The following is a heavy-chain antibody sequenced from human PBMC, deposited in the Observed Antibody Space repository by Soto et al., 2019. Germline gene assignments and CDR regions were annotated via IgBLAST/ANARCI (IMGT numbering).Heavy chain of an antibody. CDR2: IKYDGSNK. CDR3: ARVKQGRGGYDSRFDY. Sequence: QVQLVESGGGVVQPGGSLRLSCAPSGFIFSSYGMHWVRQAPGKGLEWVAVIKYDGSNKYYADSVKGRFTISRDNSKNTLYLAMNSLRAEDTAVYYCARVKQGRGGYDSRFDYWGQGTLVTVSS. CDR1: GFIFSSYG. V-gene: IGHV3-33*01. D-gene: IGHD5-12*01. J-gene: IGHJ4*02.